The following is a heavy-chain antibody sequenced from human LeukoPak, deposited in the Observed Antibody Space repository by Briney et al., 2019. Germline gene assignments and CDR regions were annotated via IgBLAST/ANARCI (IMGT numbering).Heavy chain of an antibody. CDR1: GFTFSSYA. CDR2: ISYDGSNK. CDR3: AREYCSGGSCYSNYYYGMDV. V-gene: IGHV3-30-3*01. D-gene: IGHD2-15*01. Sequence: GGSLRLSCAASGFTFSSYAMHWVRQALGKGLEWVAVISYDGSNKYYADSVKGRFTISRDNSKNTLYLQMNSLRAEDTAVYYCAREYCSGGSCYSNYYYGMDVWGQGTTVTVSS. J-gene: IGHJ6*02.